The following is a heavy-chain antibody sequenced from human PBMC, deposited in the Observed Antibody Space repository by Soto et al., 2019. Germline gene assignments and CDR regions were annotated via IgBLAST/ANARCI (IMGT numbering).Heavy chain of an antibody. V-gene: IGHV3-23*01. D-gene: IGHD1-26*01. J-gene: IGHJ6*02. CDR3: AMLNSGSYSYHGMDV. CDR1: GFTFSRYA. CDR2: ISGSGGNT. Sequence: EVQLLESGGDLVQPGGSLRLSCAASGFTFSRYAMNWGRQAPGKGLEWVSAISGSGGNTFYADSVKGRFTISRDNSKNTLFLQMHSLRAEDTAIYYCAMLNSGSYSYHGMDVWGQGTTVTVSS.